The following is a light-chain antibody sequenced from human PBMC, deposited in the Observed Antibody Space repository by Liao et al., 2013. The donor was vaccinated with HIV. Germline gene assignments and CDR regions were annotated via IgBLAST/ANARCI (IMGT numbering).Light chain of an antibody. CDR3: QAWDSSADVV. CDR1: NIGSRT. Sequence: SYELTQPPSVTVAPGETARITCGGNNIGSRTVHWYQQKPGQAPVLVIYYDDARPSGIPERFSGSNSGRTATLTISGTQTMDEADYFCQAWDSSADVVFGGGTKLTVL. J-gene: IGLJ3*02. V-gene: IGLV3-21*01. CDR2: YDD.